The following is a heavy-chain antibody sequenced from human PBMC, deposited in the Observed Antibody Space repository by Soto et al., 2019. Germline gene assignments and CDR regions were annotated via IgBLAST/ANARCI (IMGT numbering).Heavy chain of an antibody. CDR1: GGSISSGHYF. Sequence: PSETLSLTCTVSGGSISSGHYFWGWIRQHPGKGLEWIGYIYYSGSTYYNPSLKSRVTISVDTSKNQFSLKLSSVTAADTAVYYCARVYSSSSYYYYYGMDVWGQGTTVTVSS. D-gene: IGHD6-6*01. CDR3: ARVYSSSSYYYYYGMDV. V-gene: IGHV4-31*02. CDR2: IYYSGST. J-gene: IGHJ6*02.